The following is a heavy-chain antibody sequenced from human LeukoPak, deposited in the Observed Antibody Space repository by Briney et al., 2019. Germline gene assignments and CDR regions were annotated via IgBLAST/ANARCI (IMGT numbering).Heavy chain of an antibody. Sequence: ASVKVSCKASGYTFTGYYMHWVRQAPGQGLEWMGWINPNSGGTNYAQKLQGRVTMTTDTSTSTAYMELRSLTSDDTAVYYCARAGDLTAFDIWGQGTMVTVSS. V-gene: IGHV1-2*02. J-gene: IGHJ3*02. CDR1: GYTFTGYY. D-gene: IGHD3-16*01. CDR3: ARAGDLTAFDI. CDR2: INPNSGGT.